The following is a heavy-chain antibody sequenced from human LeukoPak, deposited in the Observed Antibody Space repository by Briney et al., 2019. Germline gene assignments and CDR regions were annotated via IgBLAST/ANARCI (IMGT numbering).Heavy chain of an antibody. CDR1: GFTFSSYW. CDR2: IKQDGSEK. Sequence: PGGSLRLSCAASGFTFSSYWMSWVRQAPGKGLEWVANIKQDGSEKYYVDSVKGRFTISRDNAKNSLYLQMNSLRAEDTAVYYCAREEGSSWSYYYYGMDVWGQGTTVTVSS. V-gene: IGHV3-7*01. D-gene: IGHD6-13*01. J-gene: IGHJ6*02. CDR3: AREEGSSWSYYYYGMDV.